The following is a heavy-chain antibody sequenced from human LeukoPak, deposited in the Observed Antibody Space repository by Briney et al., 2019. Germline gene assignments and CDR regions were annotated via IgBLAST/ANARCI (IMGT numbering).Heavy chain of an antibody. J-gene: IGHJ4*02. CDR1: GDSINNYY. V-gene: IGHV4-59*01. D-gene: IGHD1-20*01. Sequence: SETLSLTCTVSGDSINNYYWSWIRQPPGKGLEWIGYIYYSGSTNYNPSLKSRVSISVDTSKNQFSLKLSSVTAADTAVYYCARDRGGLTIDSWGQGTLVTVSS. CDR2: IYYSGST. CDR3: ARDRGGLTIDS.